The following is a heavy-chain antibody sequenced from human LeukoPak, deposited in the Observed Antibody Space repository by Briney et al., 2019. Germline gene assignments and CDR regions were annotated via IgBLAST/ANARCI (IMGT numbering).Heavy chain of an antibody. Sequence: ASVKVSCKASGYTFTSYGISWVRQAPGQGLEWMGWISAYNGNTNYAQKLQGRVTMTTDTSTSTAYMELRSLRSDDTAVYYCARERGYDSSGVFDYWGQGTLVTVSS. CDR2: ISAYNGNT. D-gene: IGHD3-22*01. CDR1: GYTFTSYG. CDR3: ARERGYDSSGVFDY. V-gene: IGHV1-18*01. J-gene: IGHJ4*02.